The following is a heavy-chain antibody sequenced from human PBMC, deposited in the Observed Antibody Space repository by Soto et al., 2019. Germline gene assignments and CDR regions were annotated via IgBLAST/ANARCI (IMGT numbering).Heavy chain of an antibody. CDR3: ANSSTCFDS. V-gene: IGHV3-23*01. Sequence: VNQNPGKGLEWVSAISGSGGSTYYADSVKGRFTISRDNSKNTLYLQMNSLRAEDTAVYYCANSSTCFDSWGQGTLVSVSS. D-gene: IGHD6-13*01. J-gene: IGHJ4*02. CDR2: ISGSGGST.